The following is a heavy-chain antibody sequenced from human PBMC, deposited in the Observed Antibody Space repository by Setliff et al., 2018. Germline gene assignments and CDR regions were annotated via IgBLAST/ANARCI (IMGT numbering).Heavy chain of an antibody. CDR2: ISTDDGDT. V-gene: IGHV1-18*04. D-gene: IGHD2-21*02. J-gene: IGHJ3*01. CDR1: GYTLTKYY. Sequence: ASVKVSCKASGYTLTKYYMHWVRQAPGQGLEWMGWISTDDGDTNFAQKFQGRVTLTTDTSTGTAYMELRSLTFDDTAVYYCARDWFCSGGDCSDVFDFWGQETMVTVSS. CDR3: ARDWFCSGGDCSDVFDF.